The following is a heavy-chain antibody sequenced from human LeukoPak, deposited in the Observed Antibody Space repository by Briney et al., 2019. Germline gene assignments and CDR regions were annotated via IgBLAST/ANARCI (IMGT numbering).Heavy chain of an antibody. D-gene: IGHD3-9*01. V-gene: IGHV3-48*03. J-gene: IGHJ4*02. CDR1: GFTFSSYE. Sequence: GGSLRLSCAASGFTFSSYEMNSVRQAPGKGLEWVSYISSSGSTIYYADSVKGRFTISRDNAKNSLYLQMNSLRAEDTAVYYCARDNYDILTGYLTNYFDYWGQGTLVTVSS. CDR2: ISSSGSTI. CDR3: ARDNYDILTGYLTNYFDY.